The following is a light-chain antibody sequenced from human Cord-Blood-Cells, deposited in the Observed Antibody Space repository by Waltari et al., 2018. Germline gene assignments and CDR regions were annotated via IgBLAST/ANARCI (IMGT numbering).Light chain of an antibody. V-gene: IGLV2-11*01. J-gene: IGLJ1*01. CDR2: DVS. CDR1: SSDVGGYNY. CDR3: CSYAGSYTYV. Sequence: QSALTQPRSVSGSPGQSVTISCTGTSSDVGGYNYVSWYQHPPGKAPKLMIYDVSKRPSGVPDRFSGSKSGNTASLTISGLQADDEADYYCCSYAGSYTYVFGTGTKVTVL.